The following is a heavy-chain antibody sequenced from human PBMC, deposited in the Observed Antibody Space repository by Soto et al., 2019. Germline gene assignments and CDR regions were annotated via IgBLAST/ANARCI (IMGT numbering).Heavy chain of an antibody. CDR3: ARGGSTSSRSGNWFDP. CDR2: IYYSGST. J-gene: IGHJ5*02. CDR1: GGSISSYY. Sequence: SETLSLTCIVSGGSISSYYWSWIRQPPGKGLEWIGYIYYSGSTNYNPSLKSRVTISVDTSKNQFSLKLSSVTAADTAVYYCARGGSTSSRSGNWFDPWGQGTLVTVSS. V-gene: IGHV4-59*01. D-gene: IGHD2-2*01.